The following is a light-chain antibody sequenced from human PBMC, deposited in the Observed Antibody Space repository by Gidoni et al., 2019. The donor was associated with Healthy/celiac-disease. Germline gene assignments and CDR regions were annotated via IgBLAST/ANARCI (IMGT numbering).Light chain of an antibody. CDR3: QQRSNWPPT. J-gene: IGKJ4*01. CDR2: DAS. V-gene: IGKV3-11*01. CDR1: QSVSSY. Sequence: DIVLTLSPATLSLSPGERATLSCRASQSVSSYLAWYQQKPGQAPRLLIYDASNRATGIPARFSGSGSGTDFTLTISSLEPEDFAVYYCQQRSNWPPTFGGXTKVEIK.